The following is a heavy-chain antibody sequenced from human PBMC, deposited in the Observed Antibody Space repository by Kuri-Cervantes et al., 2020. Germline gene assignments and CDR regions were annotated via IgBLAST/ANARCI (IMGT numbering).Heavy chain of an antibody. Sequence: GGSLRLSCAASGFTVSSNYMSWVRQAPGKGLEWVANIKEDGNEKCYVDSVKGRFTISRDNAKNSLYLQMNSLRAEDTAVYYCARHSSYGGYDVFIDFWGQGTLVTVSS. V-gene: IGHV3-7*01. J-gene: IGHJ4*02. CDR2: IKEDGNEK. CDR1: GFTVSSNY. D-gene: IGHD5-12*01. CDR3: ARHSSYGGYDVFIDF.